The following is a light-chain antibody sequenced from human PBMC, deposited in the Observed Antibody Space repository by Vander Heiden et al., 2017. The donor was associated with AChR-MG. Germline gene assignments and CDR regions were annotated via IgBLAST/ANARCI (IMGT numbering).Light chain of an antibody. CDR1: GSGIRGYTS. CDR2: DVN. V-gene: IGLV2-14*01. CDR3: LSYTTSSALL. J-gene: IGLJ3*02. Sequence: QSALTLPASVPGPTGHSTTLSCPGIGSGIRGYTSVSWYQLHPGGAAKLMIDDVNKRPSGISYRFSGSKSDNTASLTISGLQVEDGAVYYCLSYTTSSALLFGGGTKLTVL.